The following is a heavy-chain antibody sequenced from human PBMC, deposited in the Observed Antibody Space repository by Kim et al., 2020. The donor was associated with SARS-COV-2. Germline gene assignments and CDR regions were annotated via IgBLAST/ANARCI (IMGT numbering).Heavy chain of an antibody. CDR2: ISSNGGST. CDR1: GFTFSSYA. CDR3: VKDPGRTDEVLKQWLVALDY. J-gene: IGHJ4*02. V-gene: IGHV3-64D*06. D-gene: IGHD6-19*01. Sequence: GGSLRLSCSASGFTFSSYAMHWVRQAPGKGLEYVSAISSNGGSTYYADSVKGRFTISRDNSKNTLYLQMSSLRAEDTAVYYCVKDPGRTDEVLKQWLVALDYWGQGTLVTVSS.